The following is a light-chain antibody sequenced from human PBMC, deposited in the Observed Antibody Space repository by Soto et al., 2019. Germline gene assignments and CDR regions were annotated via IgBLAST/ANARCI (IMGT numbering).Light chain of an antibody. CDR3: QQSKT. Sequence: EIVMTQSPATLSVSPGERATLSCRASQSVSSKLAWYQQKPGQAPRLLVYCESARATGIPARFSGSGSGTEFTLTISSLQSEDFADYYYQQSKTFGQGTKVEIK. V-gene: IGKV3-15*01. CDR1: QSVSSK. J-gene: IGKJ1*01. CDR2: CES.